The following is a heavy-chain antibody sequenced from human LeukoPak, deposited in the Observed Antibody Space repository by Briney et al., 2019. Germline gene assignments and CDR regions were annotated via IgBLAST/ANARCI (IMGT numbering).Heavy chain of an antibody. CDR2: IRYDGSNK. CDR1: GFTFSSYG. Sequence: GGSLRLSCAASGFTFSSYGMHWVRQAPGKGLEWVAFIRYDGSNKYYADSVKGRFTISRDNSKNTLYLQMNSLRAEDTAVYYCARVMGFVAAAGAGDYWGQGTLVTVSS. CDR3: ARVMGFVAAAGAGDY. D-gene: IGHD6-13*01. J-gene: IGHJ4*02. V-gene: IGHV3-30*02.